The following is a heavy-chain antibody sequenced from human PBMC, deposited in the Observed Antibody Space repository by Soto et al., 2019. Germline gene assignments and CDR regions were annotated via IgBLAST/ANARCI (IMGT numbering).Heavy chain of an antibody. D-gene: IGHD6-13*01. CDR2: IYPGDSDT. V-gene: IGHV5-51*01. CDR3: ARTRIAAAGTPDY. CDR1: RYSFTSYW. J-gene: IGHJ4*02. Sequence: GESLKISCKGSRYSFTSYWIGWVRQMPGKGLEWMGIIYPGDSDTRYSPSFQGQVTISADKSISTAYLQWSSLKASDTAMYYCARTRIAAAGTPDYWGQGTLVTVSS.